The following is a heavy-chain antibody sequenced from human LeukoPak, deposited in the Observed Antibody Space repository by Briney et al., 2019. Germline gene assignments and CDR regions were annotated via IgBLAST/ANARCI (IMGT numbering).Heavy chain of an antibody. D-gene: IGHD3-10*01. J-gene: IGHJ4*02. V-gene: IGHV3-48*01. Sequence: SGGSLRLSCAASGFTFSSYSMNWVRQAPGKWLEWVSYISSSSSTIYYADSVKGRFTISRDNAKNSLYLQMNSLRAEDTAVYYCARDRRFGELPGIFDYWGQGTLVTVSS. CDR2: ISSSSSTI. CDR3: ARDRRFGELPGIFDY. CDR1: GFTFSSYS.